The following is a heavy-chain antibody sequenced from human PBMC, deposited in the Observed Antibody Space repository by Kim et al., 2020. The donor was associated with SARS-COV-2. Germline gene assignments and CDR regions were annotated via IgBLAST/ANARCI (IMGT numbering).Heavy chain of an antibody. CDR3: ARATTAGRIAVAETWFDP. J-gene: IGHJ5*02. CDR1: GYSFTSYW. CDR2: IYPGDSDT. Sequence: GESLKISCKGSGYSFTSYWIGWVRQMPGKGLEWMGIIYPGDSDTRYSPSFQGQVTISADKSISTAYLQWSSLKASDTAMYYCARATTAGRIAVAETWFDPWGQGTLVTVSS. D-gene: IGHD6-19*01. V-gene: IGHV5-51*01.